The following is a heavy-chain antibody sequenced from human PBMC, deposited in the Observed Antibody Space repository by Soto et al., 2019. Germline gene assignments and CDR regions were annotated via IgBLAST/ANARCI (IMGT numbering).Heavy chain of an antibody. J-gene: IGHJ4*02. V-gene: IGHV1-2*02. D-gene: IGHD6-19*01. CDR2: LSPTNGGT. CDR3: ARVSSGWHFDY. CDR1: GDTFNEHDY. Sequence: QVQLVQSGAEVKKPGAAVKVSCKAPGDTFNEHDYMHWVRQAPGQGPEWMGWLSPTNGGTYYGQKFQGRLTMTRDTFINTGYMELSSLTSDDTAIYYCARVSSGWHFDYWGQGTLVTVSS.